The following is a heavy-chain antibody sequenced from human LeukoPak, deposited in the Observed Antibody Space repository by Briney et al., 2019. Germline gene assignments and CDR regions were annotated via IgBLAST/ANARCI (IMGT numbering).Heavy chain of an antibody. D-gene: IGHD6-19*01. J-gene: IGHJ4*02. Sequence: PGGSLRLSCAASGLTFSSFEMNWVRQAPGKGLEWIGSIYYSGSTYYNPSLKSRVTISVDTSKNQFSLKLSSVTAADTAVYYCARLLGAGLAVAGDWGQGTLVTVSS. CDR2: IYYSGST. V-gene: IGHV4-39*01. CDR3: ARLLGAGLAVAGD. CDR1: GLTFSSFE.